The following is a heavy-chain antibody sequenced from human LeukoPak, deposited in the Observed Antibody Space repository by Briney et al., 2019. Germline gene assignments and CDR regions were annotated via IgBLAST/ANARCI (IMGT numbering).Heavy chain of an antibody. V-gene: IGHV1-18*01. CDR3: ARAGDGAQSFGEGDY. CDR1: RYTFTNYG. Sequence: GSVKVSCKPSRYTFTNYGMRCVRQAPGQGLEWMGWISAYSNATNYPQKLQGRVNMTTDTSKSTVYMELRSLRSEDTAVSYCARAGDGAQSFGEGDYWGQGTLVTVSS. J-gene: IGHJ4*02. CDR2: ISAYSNAT. D-gene: IGHD3-10*01.